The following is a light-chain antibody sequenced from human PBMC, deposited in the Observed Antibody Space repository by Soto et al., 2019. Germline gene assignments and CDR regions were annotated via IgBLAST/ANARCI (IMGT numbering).Light chain of an antibody. V-gene: IGLV1-40*01. CDR1: SSNIGAGYD. J-gene: IGLJ1*01. CDR2: GNS. CDR3: QSYDSSLSGYV. Sequence: QSVLTQPPSVSGAPGQRVTISCTGSSSNIGAGYDVHWYQQLPGTAPKLLIHGNSNRPSGVPDRFSGSKSGTSASLAITGLQADDEADYYCQSYDSSLSGYVFGTVTKVTVL.